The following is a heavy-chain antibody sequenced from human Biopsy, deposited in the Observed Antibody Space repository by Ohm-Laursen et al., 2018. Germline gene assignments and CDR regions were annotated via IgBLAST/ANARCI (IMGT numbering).Heavy chain of an antibody. V-gene: IGHV4-61*08. Sequence: SETLSLTCTVSGGSIGGSGDYWSWIRQPPGKGLEWIGYISDTGTTNHNPSLRGRVAMSADTSKNQLSLQLTSVTAADTTMFFCARLFRLDDYWNDDPPDGFDVWGQGTMVTVSS. CDR1: GGSIGGSGDY. CDR2: ISDTGTT. J-gene: IGHJ3*01. D-gene: IGHD3-3*01. CDR3: ARLFRLDDYWNDDPPDGFDV.